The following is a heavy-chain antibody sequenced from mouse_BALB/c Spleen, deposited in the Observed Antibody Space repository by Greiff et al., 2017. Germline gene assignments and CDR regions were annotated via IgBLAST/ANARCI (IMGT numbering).Heavy chain of an antibody. Sequence: VHLQQSGAELVKPGASVKLSCKASGYAFTSYDINWVRQRPEQGLEWIGGIFPGGGSTKYNEKFKGKATLTTEKSSSTAYMQPSRLPSEDSAVYFWARGTTGQAWFAYWGQGTLVTVSA. CDR1: GYAFTSYD. CDR2: IFPGGGST. J-gene: IGHJ3*01. D-gene: IGHD1-1*01. V-gene: IGHV1S56*01. CDR3: ARGTTGQAWFAY.